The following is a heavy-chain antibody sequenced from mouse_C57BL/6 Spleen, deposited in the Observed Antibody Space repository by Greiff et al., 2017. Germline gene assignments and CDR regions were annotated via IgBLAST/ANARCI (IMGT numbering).Heavy chain of an antibody. CDR1: GYTFTSYW. Sequence: QVQLKQPGAELVKPGASVKLSCKASGYTFTSYWMQWVKQRPGQGLEWIGEIDPSDSYTTYNQKFKGKATLTVDTSSSTAYMQLSSLTSEDSAVDYCARGGGSSDFYAMDYWGQGTSVTVSA. V-gene: IGHV1-50*01. J-gene: IGHJ4*01. CDR2: IDPSDSYT. D-gene: IGHD1-1*01. CDR3: ARGGGSSDFYAMDY.